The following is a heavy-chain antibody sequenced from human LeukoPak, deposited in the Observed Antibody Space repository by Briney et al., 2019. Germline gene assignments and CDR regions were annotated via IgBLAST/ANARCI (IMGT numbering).Heavy chain of an antibody. V-gene: IGHV3-7*03. CDR3: AREHYYGSGSYFFDY. CDR1: GFTFSSSW. J-gene: IGHJ4*02. CDR2: IQQDGSDK. Sequence: GGSLRLSCAASGFTFSSSWMSWVRQAPGKGLEWVANIQQDGSDKYYVDSVKGRFTISRDNAKNSLYLQMNSLRAEDTAVYYCAREHYYGSGSYFFDYWGQGTLVTVSS. D-gene: IGHD3-10*01.